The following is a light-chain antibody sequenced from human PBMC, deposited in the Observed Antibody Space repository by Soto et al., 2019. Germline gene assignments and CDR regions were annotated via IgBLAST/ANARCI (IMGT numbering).Light chain of an antibody. Sequence: QSVLTQPASVSGSPGQSIAISCTGTSSDVGSHNHVSWYQQYPGKAPKLMIYEVSNRPSGVSNRFSGSKSGSTASLTISGLQAEDEAEYYCNSLSATGTSYVFGAGTQLTVL. J-gene: IGLJ1*01. V-gene: IGLV2-14*01. CDR3: NSLSATGTSYV. CDR1: SSDVGSHNH. CDR2: EVS.